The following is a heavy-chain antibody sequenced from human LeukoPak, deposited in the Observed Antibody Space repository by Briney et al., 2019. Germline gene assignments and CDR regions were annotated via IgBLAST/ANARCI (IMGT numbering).Heavy chain of an antibody. J-gene: IGHJ4*02. V-gene: IGHV3-33*01. Sequence: PGGSLRLSCAASGFTFSNYGMHWVRQAPGKGLEWVALIWYDGSSKYYADSVKGRFTISRDNSKNTLYLQMNSLRAEDTAVYYCASQSSSWYIAYWGQGTLVTVSS. CDR2: IWYDGSSK. CDR1: GFTFSNYG. CDR3: ASQSSSWYIAY. D-gene: IGHD6-13*01.